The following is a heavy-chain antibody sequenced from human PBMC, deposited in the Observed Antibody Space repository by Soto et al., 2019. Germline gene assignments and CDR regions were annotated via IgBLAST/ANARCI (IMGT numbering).Heavy chain of an antibody. J-gene: IGHJ6*02. CDR1: GGSISSGDYY. Sequence: ASETLSLTCTVSGGSISSGDYYWSWIRQPPGKGLEWIGYMYYSGSTYYNPSLKSRVTISVDTSKNQFSLKLNSVTAADTAVYYCARDLWGYCGTDCYPLDVWGQGTTVTVSS. D-gene: IGHD2-21*02. CDR3: ARDLWGYCGTDCYPLDV. V-gene: IGHV4-30-4*02. CDR2: MYYSGST.